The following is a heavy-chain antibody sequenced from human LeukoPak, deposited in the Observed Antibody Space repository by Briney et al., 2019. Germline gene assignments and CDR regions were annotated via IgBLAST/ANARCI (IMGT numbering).Heavy chain of an antibody. Sequence: GRSLRLSCAASGFSFTNYSVHWVRQAPGKGLEWVALISDGGSNKYYADSVKGRFTISRDNAKNTLYLRMSSLRSEDTAVYYCARTYGSSADAFDIWGQGTMVTVSS. D-gene: IGHD6-6*01. CDR2: ISDGGSNK. V-gene: IGHV3-30*04. CDR1: GFSFTNYS. J-gene: IGHJ3*02. CDR3: ARTYGSSADAFDI.